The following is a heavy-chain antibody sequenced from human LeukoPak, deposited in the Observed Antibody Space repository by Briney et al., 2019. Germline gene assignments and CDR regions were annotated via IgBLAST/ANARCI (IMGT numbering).Heavy chain of an antibody. CDR3: VKDLDTPSPQPFFAS. CDR2: ISNNGGST. CDR1: GFTFSRYA. D-gene: IGHD5-18*01. Sequence: PGGSLRLSCSASGFTFSRYAMHWVRQAPGKGLEYVSAISNNGGSTYYADSVKGRFTISRDNSKNTLYLQMSSLRTEDTAVYSCVKDLDTPSPQPFFASWGKGTLVTVSS. V-gene: IGHV3-64D*06. J-gene: IGHJ4*02.